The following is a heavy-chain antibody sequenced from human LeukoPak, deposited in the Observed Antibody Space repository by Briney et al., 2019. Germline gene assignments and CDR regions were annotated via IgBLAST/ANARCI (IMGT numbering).Heavy chain of an antibody. Sequence: PGGSLRLSCAASGFTFSSYAMSWVRQAPGKGLEWVSAISGSGGSTYYADSVKGRFTISRDNSKNTLYLQMNSLRAEDTAVYYCAKHWPALRFLEWLFFDYWGQGTLVTVSS. CDR2: ISGSGGST. CDR1: GFTFSSYA. D-gene: IGHD3-3*01. CDR3: AKHWPALRFLEWLFFDY. V-gene: IGHV3-23*01. J-gene: IGHJ4*02.